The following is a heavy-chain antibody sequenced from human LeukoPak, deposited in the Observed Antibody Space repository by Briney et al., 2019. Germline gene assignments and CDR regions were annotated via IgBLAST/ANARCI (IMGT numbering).Heavy chain of an antibody. J-gene: IGHJ4*02. CDR3: ARESGLSSSWYRY. CDR1: GGSFSGYY. Sequence: PSETLSLTCAVYGGSFSGYYWSWIRQPPGKGLEWIGEINHSGSTNYNPSLKSRVTISVDTSKNQFSLKLSSVTAADTAVYYCARESGLSSSWYRYWGQGTLVTVSS. D-gene: IGHD6-13*01. CDR2: INHSGST. V-gene: IGHV4-34*01.